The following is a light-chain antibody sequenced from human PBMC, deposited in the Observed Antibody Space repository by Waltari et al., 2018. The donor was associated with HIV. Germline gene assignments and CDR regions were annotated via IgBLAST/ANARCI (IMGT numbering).Light chain of an antibody. CDR3: QQSYSSPSYT. J-gene: IGKJ2*01. V-gene: IGKV1-39*01. Sequence: DIQVTQSPSSLSASVGDRVAITCRASQSISNSLNWFQQKPGKAPRLLIYGSSRLQSGVPSRFSGSGSGTDFTLTISSLQSEDFATYYCQQSYSSPSYTFGQGTKLEIK. CDR1: QSISNS. CDR2: GSS.